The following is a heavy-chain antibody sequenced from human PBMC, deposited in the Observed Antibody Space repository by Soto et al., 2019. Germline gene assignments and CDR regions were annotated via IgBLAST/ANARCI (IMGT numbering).Heavy chain of an antibody. Sequence: QVQLQESGPGLVKPSQTLSLTCTVSGGSISSGGYYWSWIRQHPGKGLEWIGYIYYSGSTYYNPSLKIRVTISVDTSKNQFSLKLSSVTAADTAVYYCARGFSGPEYSSSHDAFDIWGQGTMVTVSS. CDR3: ARGFSGPEYSSSHDAFDI. CDR1: GGSISSGGYY. D-gene: IGHD6-6*01. CDR2: IYYSGST. V-gene: IGHV4-31*03. J-gene: IGHJ3*02.